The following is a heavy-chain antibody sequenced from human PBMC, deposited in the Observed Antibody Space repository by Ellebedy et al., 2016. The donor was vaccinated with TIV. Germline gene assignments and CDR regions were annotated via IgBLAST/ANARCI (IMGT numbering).Heavy chain of an antibody. D-gene: IGHD3-3*01. CDR1: GYTFTNYY. Sequence: AASVKVSCKASGYTFTNYYMHCLRQAPGQGLEWMGIINPSGGSTTYAQNLQGRVTMTRDTSKNQFSLKLSSVTAADTAVYYCARGVGFWSGYSHYFDYWGQGTLVTVSS. CDR3: ARGVGFWSGYSHYFDY. CDR2: INPSGGST. V-gene: IGHV1-46*04. J-gene: IGHJ4*02.